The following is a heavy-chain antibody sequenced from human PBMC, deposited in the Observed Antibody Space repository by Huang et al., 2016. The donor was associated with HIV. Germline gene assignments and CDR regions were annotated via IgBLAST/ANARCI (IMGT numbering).Heavy chain of an antibody. D-gene: IGHD2-8*01. CDR2: ISYDGSNK. CDR3: ARGSRSNGVSSFDY. CDR1: GFTFSSYA. V-gene: IGHV3-30-3*01. J-gene: IGHJ4*02. Sequence: GGGVVQPGRSLRLSCAASGFTFSSYAMHWGRQAPGKGLEWVAVISYDGSNKYYADSVKGRFTISRDNSKNTLYLQMNSLRAEDTAVYYCARGSRSNGVSSFDYWGQGTLVTVSS.